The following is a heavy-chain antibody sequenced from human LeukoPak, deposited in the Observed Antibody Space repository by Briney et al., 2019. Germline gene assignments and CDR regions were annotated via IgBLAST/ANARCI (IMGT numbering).Heavy chain of an antibody. CDR2: INQDGSEI. CDR1: GFNFNIYW. Sequence: GGSLRLSCAASGFNFNIYWMSWVRQAPGKGLEWVANINQDGSEIYYVDSVKGRLTISRDNARNTLFLQMNSLRAEDTAVFYCARAGGPHTVDVWGQGTTVVVSS. D-gene: IGHD2-8*02. J-gene: IGHJ6*02. V-gene: IGHV3-7*01. CDR3: ARAGGPHTVDV.